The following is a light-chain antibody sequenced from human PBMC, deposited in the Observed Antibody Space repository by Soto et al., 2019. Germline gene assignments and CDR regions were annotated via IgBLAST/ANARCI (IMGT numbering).Light chain of an antibody. CDR3: QHFYNYPRT. J-gene: IGKJ1*01. CDR1: QDIGTY. Sequence: AIRMTQSPSSFSASTGYRVSITCRATQDIGTYLAWYQQIPGKAPKLLIYDASTLQTGVPSRFSGSGSGTDFTLTISYLQSEDFGTYYCQHFYNYPRTFGQGTKVDIK. CDR2: DAS. V-gene: IGKV1-8*01.